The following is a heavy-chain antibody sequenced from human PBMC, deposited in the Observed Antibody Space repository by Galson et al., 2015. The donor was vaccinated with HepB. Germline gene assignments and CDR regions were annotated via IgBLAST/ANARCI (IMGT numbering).Heavy chain of an antibody. CDR2: ISHEGSNK. CDR1: GFIFSRNA. CDR3: ATVGYSGGSWYFDYYGMDV. V-gene: IGHV3-30*04. J-gene: IGHJ6*02. D-gene: IGHD2-15*01. Sequence: SLRLSCAASGFIFSRNAMHWVRQAPGKGLEWVALISHEGSNKYYADSVKGRFTISRDNSKNTLYLQMNSLRGEDTAVYYCATVGYSGGSWYFDYYGMDVWGQGTTVTVSS.